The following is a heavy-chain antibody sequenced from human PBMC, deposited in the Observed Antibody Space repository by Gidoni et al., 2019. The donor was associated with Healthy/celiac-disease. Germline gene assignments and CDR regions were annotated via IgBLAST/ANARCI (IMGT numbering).Heavy chain of an antibody. CDR2: ISSSSSYI. Sequence: EVQLVESGGGLVKPGGSLRLSCAASGFTFSSYSMNWVRQAPGKGLEWVSSISSSSSYIYYADSVKGRFTISRDNAKNSLYLQMNSLRAEDTAVYYCARTPVYDILTGYYRPWGDLFDYWGQGTLVTVSS. J-gene: IGHJ4*02. V-gene: IGHV3-21*01. D-gene: IGHD3-9*01. CDR1: GFTFSSYS. CDR3: ARTPVYDILTGYYRPWGDLFDY.